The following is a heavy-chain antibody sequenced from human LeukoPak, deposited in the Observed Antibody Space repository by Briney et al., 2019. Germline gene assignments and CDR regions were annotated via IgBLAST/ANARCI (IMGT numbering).Heavy chain of an antibody. V-gene: IGHV3-9*01. D-gene: IGHD3-22*01. Sequence: GGSLRLSCAASGFTFDDYAMHWVRQAPGKGLEWVSGISWNSGSIGYADSVKGRFTISRDNAKHSLYLQMNSLRAEDTALYYCAKVQTYYYDSSGYPDAFDIWGQGTMVTFSS. CDR2: ISWNSGSI. CDR3: AKVQTYYYDSSGYPDAFDI. CDR1: GFTFDDYA. J-gene: IGHJ3*02.